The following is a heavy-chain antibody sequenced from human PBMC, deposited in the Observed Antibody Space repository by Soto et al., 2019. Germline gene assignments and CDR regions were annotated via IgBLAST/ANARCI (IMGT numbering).Heavy chain of an antibody. D-gene: IGHD6-13*01. Sequence: QVQLQESGPGLVKPSQTLSLTCTVSGGSISSGGYYWSWIRQHPGKGLEWIGYIYYSGSTYYNPSIKRRVTISGDTYKNQFSLKLSSVTAADTAVYYCARTIIAALRFDPWGQGTLVTVSS. J-gene: IGHJ5*02. CDR1: GGSISSGGYY. V-gene: IGHV4-31*03. CDR3: ARTIIAALRFDP. CDR2: IYYSGST.